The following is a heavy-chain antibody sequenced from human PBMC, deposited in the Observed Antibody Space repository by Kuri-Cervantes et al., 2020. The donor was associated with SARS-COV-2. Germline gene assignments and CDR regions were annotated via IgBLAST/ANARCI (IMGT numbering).Heavy chain of an antibody. CDR3: ARVHRLQLWSTLLWFDY. J-gene: IGHJ4*02. CDR1: GGSITSSSYY. V-gene: IGHV4-61*05. Sequence: GSLRLSCTVSGGSITSSSYYWGWIRQPPGKGLEWIGYIYYSGSTNYNPSLKSRVTISVDTSKNQFSLKLSSVTAADTAVYYCARVHRLQLWSTLLWFDYWGQGTPVTVSS. CDR2: IYYSGST. D-gene: IGHD5-18*01.